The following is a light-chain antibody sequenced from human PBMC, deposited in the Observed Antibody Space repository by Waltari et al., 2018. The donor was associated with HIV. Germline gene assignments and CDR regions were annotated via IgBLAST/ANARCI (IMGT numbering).Light chain of an antibody. Sequence: QSVLTQPPSASGTPGQRVTISCSGSSSNIGSNTVNWYQQLPGAAPKLLIYSNNQPPSGVPDRFSGSKSGTSASLAISGLLSGDEADYDCATWDDSLNVPWVFGGGTELTVL. J-gene: IGLJ3*02. CDR3: ATWDDSLNVPWV. CDR1: SSNIGSNT. V-gene: IGLV1-44*01. CDR2: SNN.